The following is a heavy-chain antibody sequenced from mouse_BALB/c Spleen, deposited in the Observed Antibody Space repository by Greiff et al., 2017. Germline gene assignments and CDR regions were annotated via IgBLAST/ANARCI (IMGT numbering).Heavy chain of an antibody. CDR2: IWGDGST. Sequence: VQLQESGPGLVAPSQSLSITCTVSGFSLTGYGVNWVRQPPGKGLEWLGTIWGDGSTAYNSALKSRLSISKDNSKSQVCLKMNRLQTDDTARYYCARADGPWFAYWGQGTLVTVSA. J-gene: IGHJ3*01. CDR1: GFSLTGYG. CDR3: ARADGPWFAY. V-gene: IGHV2-6-7*01. D-gene: IGHD2-3*01.